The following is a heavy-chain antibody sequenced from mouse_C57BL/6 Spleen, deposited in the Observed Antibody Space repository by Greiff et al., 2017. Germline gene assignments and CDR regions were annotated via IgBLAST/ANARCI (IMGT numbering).Heavy chain of an antibody. Sequence: LVKPGASVKMSCKASGYTFTDYNMHWVKQSHGKSLEWIGYINPNNGGTSYNQKFKGKATLTVNKSSSTAYMELRSLTSEDSAVYYCAKGLRRGTGFSYWGQGTLVTVSA. J-gene: IGHJ3*01. D-gene: IGHD2-4*01. V-gene: IGHV1-22*01. CDR3: AKGLRRGTGFSY. CDR1: GYTFTDYN. CDR2: INPNNGGT.